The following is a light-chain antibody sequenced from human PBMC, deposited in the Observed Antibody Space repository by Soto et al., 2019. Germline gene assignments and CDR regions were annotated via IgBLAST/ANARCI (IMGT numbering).Light chain of an antibody. V-gene: IGKV1-33*01. J-gene: IGKJ4*01. CDR1: QNINTY. Sequence: DIQMTQSPSSVSASVGDRVTMTCRASQNINTYLNWSQQRPGKAPKLLVYDASILETGVPSRFSGSGSGTDFTLTIDSLQPDDIAIYYCQQYDGPALTFGGGTKVE. CDR2: DAS. CDR3: QQYDGPALT.